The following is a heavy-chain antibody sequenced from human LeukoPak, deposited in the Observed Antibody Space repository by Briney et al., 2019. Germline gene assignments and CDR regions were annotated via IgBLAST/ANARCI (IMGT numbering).Heavy chain of an antibody. V-gene: IGHV3-23*01. J-gene: IGHJ4*02. CDR1: GFTFDDYA. D-gene: IGHD2-15*01. CDR2: ISGSGGST. Sequence: PGGSLRLSCAASGFTFDDYAMHWVRQAPGKGLEWVSGISGSGGSTYYADSVKGRFTISRDNSKNTRYLQMNSLRAEDTAVYYCANHHGGGRNMDYWGQGTLVTVSS. CDR3: ANHHGGGRNMDY.